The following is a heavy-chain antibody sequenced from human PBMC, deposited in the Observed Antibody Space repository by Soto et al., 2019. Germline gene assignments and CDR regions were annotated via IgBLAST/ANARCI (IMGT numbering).Heavy chain of an antibody. CDR3: ARVGRLTAEGDCSGGSCYSSYAFDI. CDR2: IYYSGST. CDR1: GGSISSYY. V-gene: IGHV4-59*01. Sequence: SETLSLTCTVSGGSISSYYWSWIRQPPGKGLEWIGYIYYSGSTNYNPSLKSRVTISVDTSKNQFSLKLSSVTAADTAVYYCARVGRLTAEGDCSGGSCYSSYAFDIWGQGTMVTVSS. J-gene: IGHJ3*02. D-gene: IGHD2-15*01.